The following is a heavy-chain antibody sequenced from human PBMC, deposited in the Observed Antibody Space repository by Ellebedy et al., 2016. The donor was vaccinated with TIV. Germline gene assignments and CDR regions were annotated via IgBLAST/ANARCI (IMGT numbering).Heavy chain of an antibody. D-gene: IGHD3-3*01. CDR3: ARAGLDYDFWSGLIGT. V-gene: IGHV1-46*01. CDR1: GYTFTSYY. Sequence: ASVKVSCKASGYTFTSYYMHWVRQAPGQGLEWVGVINPSGGTTSYSQKFQGRVTMTRDMSTTTVYMELSSLTSDDTAVYYCARAGLDYDFWSGLIGTWGQGTMVTVSS. CDR2: INPSGGTT. J-gene: IGHJ3*01.